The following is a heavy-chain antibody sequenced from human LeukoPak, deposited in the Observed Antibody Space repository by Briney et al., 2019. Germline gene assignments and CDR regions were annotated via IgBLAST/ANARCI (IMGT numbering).Heavy chain of an antibody. D-gene: IGHD3-16*01. V-gene: IGHV3-23*01. CDR1: GFTFSSYA. CDR3: AKTRQRLSFYGMDV. Sequence: PGGSLRLSCAASGFTFSSYAMSWVRQAPGKGLEWVSAISGSGGSTYYADSVKGRFTSSRDNSKNTLYLQMNSLRAEDTAVYYCAKTRQRLSFYGMDVWGQGTTVTVSS. CDR2: ISGSGGST. J-gene: IGHJ6*02.